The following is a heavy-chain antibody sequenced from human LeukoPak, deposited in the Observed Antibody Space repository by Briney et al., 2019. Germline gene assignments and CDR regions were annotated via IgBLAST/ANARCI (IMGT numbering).Heavy chain of an antibody. D-gene: IGHD4-17*01. CDR3: ARDGTTVTINWFDP. Sequence: ASVKVSCKTSGGTLSRYAISWLRQAPGQGLEWMGEIIPIFGTTNYAQKFQGGVTMTTDTSTSTAYMELRSLRSDDTAVYYCARDGTTVTINWFDPWGQGTLVTVSS. CDR1: GGTLSRYA. J-gene: IGHJ5*02. CDR2: IIPIFGTT. V-gene: IGHV1-69*05.